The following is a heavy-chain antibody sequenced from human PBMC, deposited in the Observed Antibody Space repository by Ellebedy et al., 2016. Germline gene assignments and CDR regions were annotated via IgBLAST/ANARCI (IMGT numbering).Heavy chain of an antibody. Sequence: SLKISXTASGFPFEAYTMHWVRQAPGKGLEWVSGTSWNSGNIDYADSVKGRFTISRDNARKSLYLQMNSLTVEDTAFYYCARSPKWAGAIDIWGQGTMVTVSS. V-gene: IGHV3-9*01. CDR3: ARSPKWAGAIDI. D-gene: IGHD1-26*01. CDR2: TSWNSGNI. J-gene: IGHJ3*02. CDR1: GFPFEAYT.